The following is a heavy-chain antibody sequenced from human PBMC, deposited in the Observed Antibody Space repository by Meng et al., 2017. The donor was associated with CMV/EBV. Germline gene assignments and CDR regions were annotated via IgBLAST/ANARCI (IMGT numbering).Heavy chain of an antibody. Sequence: SWVRQAPGQGLEWMEGIIPIFGITNYAQKFQGRVTITTDESTSTAYMELSSLRSEDTAVYYCARDRTGDCSSTTCYNYYYYYGMDVWGQGTTVTVSS. J-gene: IGHJ6*02. V-gene: IGHV1-69*05. CDR3: ARDRTGDCSSTTCYNYYYYYGMDV. CDR2: IIPIFGIT. D-gene: IGHD2-2*02.